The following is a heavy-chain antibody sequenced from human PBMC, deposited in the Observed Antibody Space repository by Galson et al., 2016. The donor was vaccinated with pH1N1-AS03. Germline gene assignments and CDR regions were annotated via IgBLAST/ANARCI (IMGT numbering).Heavy chain of an antibody. CDR2: IDSGATTI. J-gene: IGHJ4*02. V-gene: IGHV3-74*03. CDR3: ARSTEGAFDY. D-gene: IGHD4/OR15-4a*01. Sequence: SLRLSCAASGFTFRVYTMHWVRHVPGKGLVWVSRIDSGATTITYVDSVKGRFTIPRDNGRNTLYLQMTDLRADDTALYYCARSTEGAFDYWGQGILVTVSS. CDR1: GFTFRVYT.